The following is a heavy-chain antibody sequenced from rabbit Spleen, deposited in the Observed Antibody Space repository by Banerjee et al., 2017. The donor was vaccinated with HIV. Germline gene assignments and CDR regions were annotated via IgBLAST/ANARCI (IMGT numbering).Heavy chain of an antibody. CDR1: GFSFSSSYY. Sequence: QEQLEESGGDLVKPEGSLTLTCTASGFSFSSSYYMCWVRQAPGKGLEWIACIHISGGSTYYASWAKGRFTISKTSSTTVTLQMTSLTAADTATYFCARDSGTSFSSYGMDLWGQGTLVTVS. CDR2: IHISGGST. V-gene: IGHV1S45*01. D-gene: IGHD8-1*01. J-gene: IGHJ6*01. CDR3: ARDSGTSFSSYGMDL.